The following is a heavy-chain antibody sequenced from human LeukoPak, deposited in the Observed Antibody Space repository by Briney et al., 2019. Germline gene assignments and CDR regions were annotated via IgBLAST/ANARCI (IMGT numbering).Heavy chain of an antibody. D-gene: IGHD3-16*01. CDR2: INPNSGGR. Sequence: ASVKVSCKSSGYTFTDYFIHWVRQAPGPGLEWMGWINPNSGGRHYVEKFQGRVTMTRDTSMTTAYMELNILRFDDTAVYYCARGDSNVGDRCCDSWGQGTLVTVS. CDR3: ARGDSNVGDRCCDS. V-gene: IGHV1-2*02. J-gene: IGHJ4*02. CDR1: GYTFTDYF.